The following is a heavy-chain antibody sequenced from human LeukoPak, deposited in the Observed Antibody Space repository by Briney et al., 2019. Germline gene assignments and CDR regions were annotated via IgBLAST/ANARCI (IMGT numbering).Heavy chain of an antibody. Sequence: SETLSLTCTVSGYSISSGYYWGRIRQPPGKGLEWTGSIDHSGSTYYNPSLKSRITISVDTSKNQFSLKLSSVTAADTAVYYCARDSALAQAAMFDYWGQGTLVTVSS. D-gene: IGHD6-25*01. CDR2: IDHSGST. V-gene: IGHV4-38-2*02. CDR3: ARDSALAQAAMFDY. J-gene: IGHJ4*02. CDR1: GYSISSGYY.